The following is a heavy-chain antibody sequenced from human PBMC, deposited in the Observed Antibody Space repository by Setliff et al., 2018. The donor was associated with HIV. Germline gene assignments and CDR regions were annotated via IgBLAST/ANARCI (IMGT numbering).Heavy chain of an antibody. CDR2: IYDSGST. CDR3: ARDWRAYGVLGS. CDR1: GGSITSSNW. J-gene: IGHJ4*02. V-gene: IGHV4-4*02. Sequence: SETLSLTCTVSGGSITSSNWWSWVRQHPGKGLEWIGSIYDSGSTNYSPSLKNRVTMSVDNSKNQFSLMVRSVTAADTAVYYCARDWRAYGVLGSWGQGMLVTVSS. D-gene: IGHD4-17*01.